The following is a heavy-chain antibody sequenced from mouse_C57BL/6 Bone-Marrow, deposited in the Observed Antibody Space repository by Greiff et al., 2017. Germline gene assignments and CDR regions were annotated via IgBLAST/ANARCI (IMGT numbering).Heavy chain of an antibody. V-gene: IGHV1-69*01. CDR1: GYAFTSYW. D-gene: IGHD2-2*01. Sequence: VQLQQPGAELVMPGASVKLSCKASGYAFTSYWMHWVKQRPGQGLEWIGQIDPSDSYTNYNRKFKGKSTLTADKSSSTAYMQLSSLTSEDSAVXDGAREGLRFCWCVDVWGTGTTVTVSS. CDR3: AREGLRFCWCVDV. J-gene: IGHJ1*03. CDR2: IDPSDSYT.